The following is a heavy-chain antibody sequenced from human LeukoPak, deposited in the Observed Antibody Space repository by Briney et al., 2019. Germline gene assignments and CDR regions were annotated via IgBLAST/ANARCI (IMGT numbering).Heavy chain of an antibody. V-gene: IGHV1-69*05. CDR1: GGTFSSYA. CDR2: IIPIFGTA. Sequence: SVKVSCKASGGTFSSYAISWVRQAPGQGLEWMGGIIPIFGTANYAQKFQGRVTITRDTSASTAYMELSSLRSEDTAVYYCARDSLPIAYCGGDCYSDAFDIWGQGTMVTVSS. J-gene: IGHJ3*02. CDR3: ARDSLPIAYCGGDCYSDAFDI. D-gene: IGHD2-21*02.